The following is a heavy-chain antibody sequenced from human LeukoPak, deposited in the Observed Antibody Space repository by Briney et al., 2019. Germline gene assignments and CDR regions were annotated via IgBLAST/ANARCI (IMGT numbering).Heavy chain of an antibody. CDR3: ARVYDTSGYKTPPPDY. V-gene: IGHV3-48*03. D-gene: IGHD3-22*01. CDR1: GLPFSSYE. CDR2: ISSRGTTI. J-gene: IGHJ4*01. Sequence: GGSLRLSCTASGLPFSSYEMNWVRQAPGKGLEWISYISSRGTTIYYADSVKGRFTISRDNAENSLYLQMNRLRAEDTAVYYCARVYDTSGYKTPPPDYWGHGTLVTVSS.